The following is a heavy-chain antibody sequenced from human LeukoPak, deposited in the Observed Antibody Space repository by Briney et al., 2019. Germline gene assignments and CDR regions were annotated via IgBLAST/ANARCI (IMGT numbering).Heavy chain of an antibody. CDR1: GFTFSSYS. CDR3: ARDTGSRRRNSVWFDP. CDR2: ISSSSSTI. Sequence: GGSLRLSCAASGFTFSSYSMNWVRQAPGKGLEWVSYISSSSSTIYYADSVKGRFTISRDNAKNSLYLQMNSLRAEDTAVYYCARDTGSRRRNSVWFDPWGQGTLVTVSS. J-gene: IGHJ5*02. V-gene: IGHV3-48*01. D-gene: IGHD4-23*01.